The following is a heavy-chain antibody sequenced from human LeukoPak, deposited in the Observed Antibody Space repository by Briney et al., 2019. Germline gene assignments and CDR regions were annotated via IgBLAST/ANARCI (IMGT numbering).Heavy chain of an antibody. V-gene: IGHV4-59*01. D-gene: IGHD3-22*01. CDR1: GGSFSDYY. J-gene: IGHJ4*02. CDR3: ARSIPEYHFDSTGPSAYFDS. CDR2: IYYSGST. Sequence: SETLPLTCAVYGGSFSDYYWSWIRQPPGKGLEWIGYIYYSGSTNYNPSLKSRVTISVDTSKNQFSLKLSSVTAADTALYYCARSIPEYHFDSTGPSAYFDSWGQGTLVTVSS.